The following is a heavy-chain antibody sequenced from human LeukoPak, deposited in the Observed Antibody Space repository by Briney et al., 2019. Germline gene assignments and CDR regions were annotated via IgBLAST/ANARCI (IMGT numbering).Heavy chain of an antibody. D-gene: IGHD5-24*01. CDR2: IWYDRSNK. CDR3: ARGTSEMHFDY. J-gene: IGHJ4*02. Sequence: QPGGSLSLSCSASGFTFSSYGMLWVRQAPGKGLEWVAVIWYDRSNKYYADSVKGRFTISRDNSKNTLCLQMNSLRAEDTAVYYCARGTSEMHFDYWGQGTLDTVSS. V-gene: IGHV3-33*01. CDR1: GFTFSSYG.